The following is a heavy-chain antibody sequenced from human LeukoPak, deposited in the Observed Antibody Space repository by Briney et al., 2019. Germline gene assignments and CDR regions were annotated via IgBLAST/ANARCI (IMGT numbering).Heavy chain of an antibody. CDR3: ARGTPSLYYSSSWYSRVMDY. D-gene: IGHD6-13*01. CDR2: MNPNSGNT. CDR1: RYTFTSYD. Sequence: ASVKVSCKASRYTFTSYDINWVRQATGQGLEWMGWMNPNSGNTGYAQKFQGRVTMTRNTSISTAYMELSSLRSEDTAVYYCARGTPSLYYSSSWYSRVMDYWGQGTLVTVSS. V-gene: IGHV1-8*01. J-gene: IGHJ4*02.